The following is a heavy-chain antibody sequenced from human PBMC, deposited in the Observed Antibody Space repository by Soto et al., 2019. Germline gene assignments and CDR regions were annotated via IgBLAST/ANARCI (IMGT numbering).Heavy chain of an antibody. J-gene: IGHJ4*02. Sequence: SETLSLTCTVSGGSISSYYWSWIRQPPGKGLEWIGYIYYSGSTNYNPSLKSRVTISVDTSKNQFSLKLSSVTAADTAVYYCARIESGYSYGPTLFDYWGQGTLVTVS. CDR3: ARIESGYSYGPTLFDY. CDR2: IYYSGST. CDR1: GGSISSYY. D-gene: IGHD5-18*01. V-gene: IGHV4-59*01.